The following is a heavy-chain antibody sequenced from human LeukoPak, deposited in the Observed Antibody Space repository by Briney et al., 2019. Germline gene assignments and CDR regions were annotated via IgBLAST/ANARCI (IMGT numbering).Heavy chain of an antibody. V-gene: IGHV4-31*03. CDR1: GGSISSGGYY. CDR3: ARDSVYDGSGSYHWFDP. CDR2: IYYSGST. Sequence: SQTLSLTCTVSGGSISSGGYYWSWIRQHPGKGLEWIGCIYYSGSTYYNPSLKSRVTISVDTSKNQFSLKLSSVTAADTAVYYCARDSVYDGSGSYHWFDPWGQGTLVTVSS. D-gene: IGHD3-10*01. J-gene: IGHJ5*02.